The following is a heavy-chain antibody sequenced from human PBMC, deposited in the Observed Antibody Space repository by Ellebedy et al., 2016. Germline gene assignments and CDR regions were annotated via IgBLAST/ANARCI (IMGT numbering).Heavy chain of an antibody. Sequence: GGSLRLSCAASRFTFSSYVMGWVRQAPGKGLEWVSSISGSGATTYYTDSVKGRFTISRDNSKSTLYLQVNNLRADDTAIYYCAKDGGYKRAFDIWGQGTMVTVSS. D-gene: IGHD5-24*01. J-gene: IGHJ3*02. CDR3: AKDGGYKRAFDI. CDR2: ISGSGATT. V-gene: IGHV3-23*01. CDR1: RFTFSSYV.